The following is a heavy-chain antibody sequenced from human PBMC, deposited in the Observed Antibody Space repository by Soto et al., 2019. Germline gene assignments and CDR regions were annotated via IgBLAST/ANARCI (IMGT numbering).Heavy chain of an antibody. CDR1: GVSITSGDFS. CDR3: ARGPLPHSTFLRFDP. V-gene: IGHV4-30-2*01. Sequence: PSETLSLTCVVSGVSITSGDFSWNWIRQPPGKGLEWIGHIFSDGSAFSNPSLKSRVTISADRSKNQVSLILTSVTAADTAVYYCARGPLPHSTFLRFDPWGQGTLVTVSS. J-gene: IGHJ5*02. CDR2: IFSDGSA. D-gene: IGHD2-2*01.